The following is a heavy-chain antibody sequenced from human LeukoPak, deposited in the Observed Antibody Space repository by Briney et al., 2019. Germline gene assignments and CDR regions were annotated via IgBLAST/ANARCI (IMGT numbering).Heavy chain of an antibody. CDR3: ARVVRGALTPNCFDP. J-gene: IGHJ5*02. Sequence: PSETLSLTCAVSGGSINDYYWTWIRQAPGKGLEWIGYISNSGTTDYNPSLKSRVTMSVDTSQNEFSLKLTSVTAADTAMYYCARVVRGALTPNCFDPWGQGTLVTVSS. CDR1: GGSINDYY. CDR2: ISNSGTT. D-gene: IGHD3-10*02. V-gene: IGHV4-59*01.